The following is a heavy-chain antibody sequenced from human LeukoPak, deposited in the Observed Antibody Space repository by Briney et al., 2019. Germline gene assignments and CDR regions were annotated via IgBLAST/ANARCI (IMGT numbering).Heavy chain of an antibody. CDR2: ISYDGTNK. J-gene: IGHJ4*02. CDR1: GFIFNSYA. D-gene: IGHD3-3*01. V-gene: IGHV3-30*04. Sequence: GGSLRLSCAASGFIFNSYAMHWVRQAPGKGREWVAAISYDGTNKYYADSVKGRFTISRDNSKNTLFLQMDSLRAEDTAVYYCARERGYDSWSGSRVLFDHWGQGTLVTVSS. CDR3: ARERGYDSWSGSRVLFDH.